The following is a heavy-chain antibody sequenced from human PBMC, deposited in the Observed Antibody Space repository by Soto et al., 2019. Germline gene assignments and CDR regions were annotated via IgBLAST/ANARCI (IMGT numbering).Heavy chain of an antibody. V-gene: IGHV3-30-3*01. CDR3: ARDRGGYGISIRGY. J-gene: IGHJ4*02. CDR2: LSYDGSNK. D-gene: IGHD5-12*01. Sequence: QVQLVESGGGVVQPGRSLRLSCAASGFTFSSYAIHWVRQAPGKGLEWVAVLSYDGSNKYYADSVKGRFSISRDNSKNTLYLQMNSLRAEDAAVYYCARDRGGYGISIRGYWGQGTLVTVSS. CDR1: GFTFSSYA.